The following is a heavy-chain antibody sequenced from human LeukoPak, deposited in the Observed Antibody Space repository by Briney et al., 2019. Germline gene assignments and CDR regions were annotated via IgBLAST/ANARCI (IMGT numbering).Heavy chain of an antibody. CDR1: GGSISSSSYY. CDR2: IYYSGST. V-gene: IGHV4-39*01. Sequence: SETLSLTCTVSGGSISSSSYYWGWIRQPPGKGLEWIGSIYYSGSTYYNPSLKSRVTISVDTSKNQFSLKLSSVTAADTAVYYCARHSYITMTFDYWGQGTLVTVSS. CDR3: ARHSYITMTFDY. J-gene: IGHJ4*02. D-gene: IGHD3-22*01.